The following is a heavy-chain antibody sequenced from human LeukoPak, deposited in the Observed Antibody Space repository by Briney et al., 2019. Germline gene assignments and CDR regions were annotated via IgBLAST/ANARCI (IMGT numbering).Heavy chain of an antibody. V-gene: IGHV3-74*01. CDR3: ARDNGMDV. J-gene: IGHJ6*02. Sequence: GGSLRLSCAASGFTFSSYWMHWVRHTPGKGLVWVSRIKGDGSSTSYPDSVKGRFTISRDNAKNTLYLKMSSLRDEDTAVYYCARDNGMDVWGQGTTVTVSS. CDR2: IKGDGSST. CDR1: GFTFSSYW.